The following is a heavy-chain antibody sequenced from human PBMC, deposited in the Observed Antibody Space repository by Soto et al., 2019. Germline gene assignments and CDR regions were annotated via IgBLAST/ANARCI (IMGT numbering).Heavy chain of an antibody. J-gene: IGHJ5*02. D-gene: IGHD2-15*01. CDR3: ARDDLGYCSGGSCYSPNWFDP. CDR1: GFTFSSYS. CDR2: ISSSSSYI. Sequence: LRLSCAASGFTFSSYSMNWVRQAPGKGLEWVSSISSSSSYIYYADSVKGRFTISRDNAKNSLYLQMNSLRAEDTAVYYCARDDLGYCSGGSCYSPNWFDPWGQGTLVTVSS. V-gene: IGHV3-21*01.